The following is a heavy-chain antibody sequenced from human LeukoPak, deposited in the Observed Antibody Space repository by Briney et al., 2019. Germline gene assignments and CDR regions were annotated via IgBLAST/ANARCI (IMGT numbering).Heavy chain of an antibody. Sequence: PSETLSLTCAVYGGSFSGYDWTWIRQPPGEGLEWIGEINHSRSTSYNPSLESRVTISVDTSKNQFSLKLSSVTAADTAVYYCVRDSKAFNAFDIWGQGTMVTVSS. D-gene: IGHD6-13*01. CDR2: INHSRST. V-gene: IGHV4-34*01. J-gene: IGHJ3*02. CDR1: GGSFSGYD. CDR3: VRDSKAFNAFDI.